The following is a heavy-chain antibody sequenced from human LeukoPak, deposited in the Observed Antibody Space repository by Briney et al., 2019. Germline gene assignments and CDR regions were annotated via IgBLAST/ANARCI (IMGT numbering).Heavy chain of an antibody. D-gene: IGHD3-22*01. CDR3: ARDRYYYDSSGYYHRAFDI. CDR2: IYYSGST. CDR1: GGSISSSNYY. J-gene: IGHJ3*02. Sequence: SETLSLTCTVSGGSISSSNYYWSWIRQPPGKGLEWIGYIYYSGSTNYNPSLKSRVTISVDTSKNQFSLKLSSVTAADTAVYYCARDRYYYDSSGYYHRAFDIWGQGTMVTVSS. V-gene: IGHV4-61*01.